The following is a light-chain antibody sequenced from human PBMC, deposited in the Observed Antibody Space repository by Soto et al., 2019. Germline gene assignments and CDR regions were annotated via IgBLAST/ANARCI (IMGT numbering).Light chain of an antibody. Sequence: EIVMTQSPATLSVSPGERATLSCRASQSVSSDLAWYQQKPGQAPRLLIYGASTRATGLPARFSGSGSGTEFTLTISGLQSEEFAVYYCQQYNTWPFTFGPGTKVDIK. V-gene: IGKV3-15*01. CDR3: QQYNTWPFT. J-gene: IGKJ3*01. CDR1: QSVSSD. CDR2: GAS.